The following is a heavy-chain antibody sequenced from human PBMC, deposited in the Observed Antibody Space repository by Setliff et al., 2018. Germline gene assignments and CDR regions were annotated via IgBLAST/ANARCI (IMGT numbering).Heavy chain of an antibody. CDR3: ARMGTDYIMTRVNSYQYYFYMDV. Sequence: PSETLSLTCSVSGGSIRGSSYFWGWIRQPPGEGLEWIGNINDSGSTYYNPSLKSRVTISVDRSKNQVFLRMTSVTAADTSFYYCARMGTDYIMTRVNSYQYYFYMDVWGKGPTVTVSS. D-gene: IGHD5-18*01. J-gene: IGHJ6*03. CDR2: INDSGST. V-gene: IGHV4-39*01. CDR1: GGSIRGSSYF.